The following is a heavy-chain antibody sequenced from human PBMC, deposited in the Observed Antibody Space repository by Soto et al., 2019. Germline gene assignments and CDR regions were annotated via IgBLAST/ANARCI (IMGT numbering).Heavy chain of an antibody. Sequence: QVQLVQSGAEMKKPGSSVKVSCKVSGDSFSSYAISWVRQAPGEGLGWVGGIIPSFETANYAQNFRGRVTITAVESTTTAYLEVTRLRPQDTAVFYCAASDSSSWQHDYWGQGTLITMSS. CDR2: IIPSFETA. V-gene: IGHV1-69*01. CDR3: AASDSSSWQHDY. J-gene: IGHJ4*02. CDR1: GDSFSSYA. D-gene: IGHD6-13*01.